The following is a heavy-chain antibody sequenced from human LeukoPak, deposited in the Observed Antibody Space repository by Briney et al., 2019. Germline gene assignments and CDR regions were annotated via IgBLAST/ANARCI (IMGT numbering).Heavy chain of an antibody. V-gene: IGHV1-2*02. J-gene: IGHJ6*03. Sequence: ASVKVSCKASGYTFNQFYMHWVRQAPGQGLEWMGWINPITGDTTYAQRFQGRLTMTRGTSISTAYMELSSLRSDDTAVYFCARDRSLKVYYMDVWGRGTTVIISS. CDR2: INPITGDT. CDR3: ARDRSLKVYYMDV. CDR1: GYTFNQFY.